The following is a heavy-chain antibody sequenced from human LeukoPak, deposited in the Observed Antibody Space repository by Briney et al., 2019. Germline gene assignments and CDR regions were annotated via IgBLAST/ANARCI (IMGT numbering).Heavy chain of an antibody. J-gene: IGHJ3*02. D-gene: IGHD6-13*01. Sequence: SETLSLTCTASGASISSYYWSWIRQPPGKGLEWIGYFYYTGSTNYNPSLKSRVTISLDTSKNQFSLKLSSVTAADTAVYFCGKDYGSRWYGGGFDIWGQGTMVTVSS. CDR3: GKDYGSRWYGGGFDI. V-gene: IGHV4-59*08. CDR2: FYYTGST. CDR1: GASISSYY.